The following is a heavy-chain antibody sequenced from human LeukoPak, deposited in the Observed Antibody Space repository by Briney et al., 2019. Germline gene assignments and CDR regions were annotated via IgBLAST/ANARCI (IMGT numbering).Heavy chain of an antibody. D-gene: IGHD6-19*01. V-gene: IGHV3-7*01. CDR3: ARDGYSSGWYFDY. Sequence: QAGGSLRLSCAASGFTFSSYWMSWVRQAPGKGLEWVANIKQDGSEKYYVDSVKGRFTISRDNAKNSLYLQMNSLRAEDTAVYYCARDGYSSGWYFDYWGQGTLVTVSS. CDR2: IKQDGSEK. J-gene: IGHJ4*02. CDR1: GFTFSSYW.